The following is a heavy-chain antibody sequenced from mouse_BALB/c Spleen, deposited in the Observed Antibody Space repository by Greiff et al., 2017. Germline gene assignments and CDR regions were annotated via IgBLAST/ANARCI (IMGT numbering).Heavy chain of an antibody. CDR2: IYPGDGDT. V-gene: IGHV1-80*01. Sequence: VKLQESGAELVRPGSSVKISCKASGYAFSSYWMNWVKQRPGQGLEWIGQIYPGDGDTNYNGKFKGKATLTADKSSSTAYMQLSSLTSEDSAVYFCARDYGSSYPAWFAYWGQGTLVTVSA. CDR1: GYAFSSYW. D-gene: IGHD1-1*01. J-gene: IGHJ3*01. CDR3: ARDYGSSYPAWFAY.